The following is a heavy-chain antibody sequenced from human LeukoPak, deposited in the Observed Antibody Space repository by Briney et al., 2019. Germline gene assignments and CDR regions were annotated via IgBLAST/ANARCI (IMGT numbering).Heavy chain of an antibody. D-gene: IGHD5/OR15-5a*01. CDR2: IYYSGST. Sequence: SETLSLTCTVSGGSISPYYWSWIRQPPGKGLEWIGYIYYSGSTNYNPSLKSRVTISVDTSKNQFSLKLTSVTAADTAVYYCARDKGLPQAFDLWGQGTMVTVSS. J-gene: IGHJ3*01. CDR3: ARDKGLPQAFDL. CDR1: GGSISPYY. V-gene: IGHV4-59*01.